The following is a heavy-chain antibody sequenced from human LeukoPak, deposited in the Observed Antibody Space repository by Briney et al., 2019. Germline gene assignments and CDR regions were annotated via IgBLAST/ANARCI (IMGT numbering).Heavy chain of an antibody. CDR1: RFTFSSYS. D-gene: IGHD4-23*01. CDR3: ATSSYGGNFGLFDY. Sequence: GGSLRLSCAASRFTFSSYSMNWVRQAPGKGLEWVSSISGSSSYIYYADSVKGRFTISRDNAKNTLYLQMNSLRAEDTSVYYCATSSYGGNFGLFDYWGQGILVTVSS. V-gene: IGHV3-21*01. CDR2: ISGSSSYI. J-gene: IGHJ4*02.